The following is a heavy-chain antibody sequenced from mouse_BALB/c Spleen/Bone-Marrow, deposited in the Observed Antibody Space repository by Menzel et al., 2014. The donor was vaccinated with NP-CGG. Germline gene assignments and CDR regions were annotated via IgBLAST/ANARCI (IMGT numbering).Heavy chain of an antibody. CDR3: ARRGTAYFDY. CDR2: IYPGDGDT. V-gene: IGHV1-87*01. J-gene: IGHJ2*01. Sequence: VQGVESGAELARPGASVKLSCKASGYTFTSYWMQWVKQRPGQGLEWIGAIYPGDGDTRYTQKFKGKATLTADKSSSTAYMQLSSLASEDSAVYYCARRGTAYFDYWGQGTTLTGSS. CDR1: GYTFTSYW. D-gene: IGHD1-2*01.